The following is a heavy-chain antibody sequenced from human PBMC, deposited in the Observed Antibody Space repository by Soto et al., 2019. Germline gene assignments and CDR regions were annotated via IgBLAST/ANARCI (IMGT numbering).Heavy chain of an antibody. CDR3: ARDFFDSSDYTTNWFDP. Sequence: SETLSLTCSVSGDSISNSRFYWAWIRQPPGEGLEWIGSIYHTGNAYYNPSLKSRVTISVDTSKNQFSLKSTSVTAADAALYYCARDFFDSSDYTTNWFDPWGQGTLVT. CDR2: IYHTGNA. J-gene: IGHJ5*02. CDR1: GDSISNSRFY. V-gene: IGHV4-39*01. D-gene: IGHD3-22*01.